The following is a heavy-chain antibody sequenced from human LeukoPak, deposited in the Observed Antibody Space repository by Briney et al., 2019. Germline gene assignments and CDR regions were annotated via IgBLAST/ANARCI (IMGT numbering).Heavy chain of an antibody. CDR3: AKAGWRGGGTFNEFDP. V-gene: IGHV4-30-4*01. Sequence: SQTLSLTCTLSGGSISVGDYYWSWIRQPPGKALEWIGFFRYSGNTYYNPSLKSRVTISVDTSKNQFALKLRSVTAADTAVYFCAKAGWRGGGTFNEFDPWGQGTLVTVSS. CDR1: GGSISVGDYY. J-gene: IGHJ5*02. D-gene: IGHD3-16*01. CDR2: FRYSGNT.